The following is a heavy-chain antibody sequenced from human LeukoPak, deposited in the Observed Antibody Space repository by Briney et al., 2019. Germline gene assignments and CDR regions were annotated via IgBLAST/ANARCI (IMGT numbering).Heavy chain of an antibody. CDR2: IRYDGSNK. D-gene: IGHD6-6*01. Sequence: GGSLRLSCAASGFTFSSYDMYWVRQAPGKGLEWVAFIRYDGSNKYYADSVKGRFTISRDNSKNTLYLQMDSLRAEDTAVYYCARRPPTGAALDHWGQGTLVTVSS. V-gene: IGHV3-30*02. CDR3: ARRPPTGAALDH. CDR1: GFTFSSYD. J-gene: IGHJ5*02.